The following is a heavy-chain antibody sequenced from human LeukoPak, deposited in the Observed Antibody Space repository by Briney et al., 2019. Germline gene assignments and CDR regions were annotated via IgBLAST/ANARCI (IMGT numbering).Heavy chain of an antibody. V-gene: IGHV3-23*01. J-gene: IGHJ6*02. CDR1: GFNFANHA. CDR3: ATLNPPNYYGMDV. Sequence: GGSLRLSCAASGFNFANHAMSWVRQTPGKGLEWVSAISGGGDITYYADSVKGRFTISRDNSKNTLYLQMNSLRAEDTAVYYCATLNPPNYYGMDVWGQGTTVTVSS. CDR2: ISGGGDIT.